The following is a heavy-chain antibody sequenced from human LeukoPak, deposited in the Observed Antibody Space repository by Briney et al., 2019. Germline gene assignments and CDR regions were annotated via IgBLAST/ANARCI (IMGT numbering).Heavy chain of an antibody. D-gene: IGHD1-26*01. CDR1: GGSISSSSYN. V-gene: IGHV4-39*01. J-gene: IGHJ3*02. CDR2: IYYSGST. Sequence: SETLSLTCTVSGGSISSSSYNWGWIRQPPGKGLEWIASIYYSGSTYYNPSLKSRVTISVDTSKNLLSLKLSSVTAADTAVYYCARQPVGPGVGAFDIWGQGTMVTVSS. CDR3: ARQPVGPGVGAFDI.